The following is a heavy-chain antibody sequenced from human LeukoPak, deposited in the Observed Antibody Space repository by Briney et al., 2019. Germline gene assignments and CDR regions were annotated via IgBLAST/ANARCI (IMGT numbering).Heavy chain of an antibody. CDR1: GGSISSYY. V-gene: IGHV4-59*01. CDR3: ARGVLGYDSSGSDAFDI. D-gene: IGHD3-22*01. J-gene: IGHJ3*02. CDR2: IYYSGST. Sequence: NRSETLSLTCTVSGGSISSYYWSWIRQPPGKGLEWIGYIYYSGSTNYNPSLKSRVTISVDTSKNQFSLKLSSVTAADTAVYYCARGVLGYDSSGSDAFDIWGQGTMVTDSS.